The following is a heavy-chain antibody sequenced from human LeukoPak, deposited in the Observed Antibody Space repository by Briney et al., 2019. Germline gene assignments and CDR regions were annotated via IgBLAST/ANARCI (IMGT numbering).Heavy chain of an antibody. J-gene: IGHJ6*02. Sequence: SETLSLTCTVSGGSISSYYWSWIRQPPGKGLEWIGYIYYGGSTNYNPSLKSRVTISVDTSKNQFSLKLSSVTAADTAVYYCARARGGSYYYYGMDVWGQGTTVTVSS. D-gene: IGHD1-26*01. CDR1: GGSISSYY. CDR2: IYYGGST. V-gene: IGHV4-59*08. CDR3: ARARGGSYYYYGMDV.